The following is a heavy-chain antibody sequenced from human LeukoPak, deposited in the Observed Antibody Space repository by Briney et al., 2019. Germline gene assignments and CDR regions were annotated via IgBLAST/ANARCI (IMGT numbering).Heavy chain of an antibody. V-gene: IGHV4-59*01. CDR1: GGSISSYY. Sequence: SETLSLTCTVAGGSISSYYWSWLRQPPGKGLEWTGYIYYSGSTNYNPSLKSRVTISVDTSKNQFSLKLSSVTAADTAVYCCARGGYSYGLKAFDYWGQGTLVTVSS. D-gene: IGHD5-18*01. J-gene: IGHJ4*02. CDR2: IYYSGST. CDR3: ARGGYSYGLKAFDY.